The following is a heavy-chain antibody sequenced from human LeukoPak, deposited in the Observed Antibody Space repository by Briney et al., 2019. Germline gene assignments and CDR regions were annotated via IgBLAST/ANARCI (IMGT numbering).Heavy chain of an antibody. CDR2: ISNSGGTT. CDR1: GFTFSTYA. J-gene: IGHJ4*02. V-gene: IGHV3-23*01. CDR3: TTYYYDSSGYYYPYYFDY. D-gene: IGHD3-22*01. Sequence: GGSLRLSCAASGFTFSTYAMSWVRQAPGKGLEWVSSISNSGGTTCYADSVKGRFTISRDNSRNTLVLQMNSLRAEDTAVYYCTTYYYDSSGYYYPYYFDYWGQGTLVTVSS.